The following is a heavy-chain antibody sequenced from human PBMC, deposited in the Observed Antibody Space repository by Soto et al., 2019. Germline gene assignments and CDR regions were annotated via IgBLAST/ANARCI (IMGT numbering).Heavy chain of an antibody. J-gene: IGHJ4*02. V-gene: IGHV3-23*01. CDR2: ISGRGVST. CDR3: AKARATTVTTPWDY. Sequence: GESLKISCAASGFIFSSYAMTWVRQAPGKGLEWVSDISGRGVSTNYADSVKGRFTISRDNSKNTLYLQMSSLRAEDTAVYYCAKARATTVTTPWDYWGQGTLVTVSS. D-gene: IGHD4-17*01. CDR1: GFIFSSYA.